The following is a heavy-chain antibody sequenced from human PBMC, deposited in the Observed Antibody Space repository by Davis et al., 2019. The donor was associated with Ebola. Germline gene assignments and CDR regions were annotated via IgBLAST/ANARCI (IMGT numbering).Heavy chain of an antibody. CDR1: GFTFTSYA. CDR3: ARDLVKYCSSTSCAPYYYYYYMDV. J-gene: IGHJ6*03. CDR2: ISSRGTNI. D-gene: IGHD2-2*01. Sequence: GGSLRLSCAASGFTFTSYAMDWVRQAPGKGLEWVSYISSRGTNIYYADSVKGRFTISRDNAKNSLYLQMNSLRDEDTAVYYCARDLVKYCSSTSCAPYYYYYYMDVWGKGTTVTVSS. V-gene: IGHV3-48*02.